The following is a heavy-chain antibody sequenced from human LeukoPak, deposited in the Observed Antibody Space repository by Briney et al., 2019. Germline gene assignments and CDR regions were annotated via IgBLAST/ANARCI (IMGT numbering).Heavy chain of an antibody. CDR3: ARGDITMIPD. CDR1: GFTVSNSY. J-gene: IGHJ4*02. CDR2: IYSGGST. Sequence: GGSLRLSCAASGFTVSNSYMSWVRQAPGKGLEWVTVIYSGGSTYYADSVKGRFTISRDNSKNTLYLQMNSLRAEDTAVYYCARGDITMIPDWGQGTLVTVSS. V-gene: IGHV3-53*01. D-gene: IGHD3-22*01.